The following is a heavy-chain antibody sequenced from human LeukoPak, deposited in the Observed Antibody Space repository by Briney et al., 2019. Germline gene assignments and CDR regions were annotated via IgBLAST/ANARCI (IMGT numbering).Heavy chain of an antibody. V-gene: IGHV1-2*02. Sequence: EASVKVSCKASGYTFTGYYMHWVRQAPGQGLEWMGWINPNSGGTNYAQKFQGRVTMTRDTSISTAYMELSRLRSDDTAVYYCARVEVQLWLGAYYFDYRGQGTLVTVSS. J-gene: IGHJ4*02. CDR1: GYTFTGYY. CDR3: ARVEVQLWLGAYYFDY. CDR2: INPNSGGT. D-gene: IGHD5-18*01.